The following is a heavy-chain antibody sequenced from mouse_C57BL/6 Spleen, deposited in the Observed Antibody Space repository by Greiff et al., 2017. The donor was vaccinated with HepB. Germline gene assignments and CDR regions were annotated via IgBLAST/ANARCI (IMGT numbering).Heavy chain of an antibody. CDR1: GYTFTDYY. J-gene: IGHJ3*01. D-gene: IGHD1-1*01. CDR3: ASPNYGSSPFAY. Sequence: LQESGPELVKPGASVKISCKASGYTFTDYYINWVKQRPGQGLEWIGWIFPGSGSTYYNEKFKGKATLTVDKSSSTAYMLLSSLTSEDSAVYFGASPNYGSSPFAYWGQGTLVTVSA. CDR2: IFPGSGST. V-gene: IGHV1-75*01.